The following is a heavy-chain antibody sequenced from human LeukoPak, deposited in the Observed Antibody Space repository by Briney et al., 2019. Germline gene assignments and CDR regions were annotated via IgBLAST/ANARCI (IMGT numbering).Heavy chain of an antibody. CDR3: ARGGRVATILHYYYMDV. J-gene: IGHJ6*03. CDR2: INHSGST. CDR1: GGSFSGYY. D-gene: IGHD5-12*01. V-gene: IGHV4-34*01. Sequence: SETLSLTRAVYGGSFSGYYWSWIRQPPGKGLEWIGEINHSGSTNYNPPLKSRVTISVDTSKNQFSLKLSSVTAADTAVYYCARGGRVATILHYYYMDVWGKGTTVTVSS.